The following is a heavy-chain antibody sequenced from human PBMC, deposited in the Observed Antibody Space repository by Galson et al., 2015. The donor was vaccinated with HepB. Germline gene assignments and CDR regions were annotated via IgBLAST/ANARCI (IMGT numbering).Heavy chain of an antibody. CDR2: ISSNGGST. D-gene: IGHD1-26*01. Sequence: SLRLSCAASGFTFSSYAMHWVRQAPGKGLEYVSAISSNGGSTYYADSVKGRFTISRDNSKNTLYLQMSSLRAEDTAVYYCARGGWELRWDAFDIWGQGTMVTVSS. J-gene: IGHJ3*02. V-gene: IGHV3-64D*06. CDR1: GFTFSSYA. CDR3: ARGGWELRWDAFDI.